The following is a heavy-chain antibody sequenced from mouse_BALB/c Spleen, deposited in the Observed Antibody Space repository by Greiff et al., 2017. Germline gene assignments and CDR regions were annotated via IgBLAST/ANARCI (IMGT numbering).Heavy chain of an antibody. J-gene: IGHJ4*01. V-gene: IGHV5-6-5*01. CDR2: ISSGGST. CDR3: ARRGGNYAMDY. Sequence: EVQVVESGGGLVKPGGSLKLSCAASGFTFSSYAMSWVRQTPEKRLEWVASISSGGSTYYPDSVKGRFTISRDNARNILYLQMSSLRSEDTAMYYCARRGGNYAMDYWGQGTSVTVSS. CDR1: GFTFSSYA.